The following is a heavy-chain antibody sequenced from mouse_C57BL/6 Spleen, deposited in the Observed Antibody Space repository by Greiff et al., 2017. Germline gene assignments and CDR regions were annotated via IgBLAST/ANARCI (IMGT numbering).Heavy chain of an antibody. CDR2: IDPSDSYT. CDR3: AIEDFAHAMDY. Sequence: QVQLQQSGAELVRPGTSVKLSCKASGYTFTSYWMHWVKQRPGQGLEWIGVIDPSDSYTNYNQKFKGKATLTVDTSSSTAYMQLSSLTSEDSAVYYCAIEDFAHAMDYVGQGTSVTVSS. J-gene: IGHJ4*01. V-gene: IGHV1-59*01. CDR1: GYTFTSYW.